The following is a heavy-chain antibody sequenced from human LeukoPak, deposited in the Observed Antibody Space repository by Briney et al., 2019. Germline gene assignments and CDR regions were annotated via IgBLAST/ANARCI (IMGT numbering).Heavy chain of an antibody. CDR3: ASGPTPGVAAAADY. J-gene: IGHJ4*02. CDR2: ITTTSSTT. D-gene: IGHD6-13*01. CDR1: GFTFSGYS. V-gene: IGHV3-48*01. Sequence: GGSLRLSCAASGFTFSGYSMHLVRQAPGKGLDWISYITTTSSTTYYIDSVEGLFTISRDNARNSLYLQMNSLRAEDTAVYYCASGPTPGVAAAADYWGQGTLVTVSS.